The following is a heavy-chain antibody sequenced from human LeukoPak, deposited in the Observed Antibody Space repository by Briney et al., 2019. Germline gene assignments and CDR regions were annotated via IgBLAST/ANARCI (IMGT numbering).Heavy chain of an antibody. Sequence: SETLSLTCAVYGGSFSGYYWSWIRQPPGKGLEWIGEINHSGSTNYNPSLKSRVTISVDTSKNQFSQKLSSVTAADTAVYYCARGSVLGYCSGGSCYTILPFDYWGQGTLVTVSS. J-gene: IGHJ4*02. CDR2: INHSGST. D-gene: IGHD2-15*01. CDR1: GGSFSGYY. CDR3: ARGSVLGYCSGGSCYTILPFDY. V-gene: IGHV4-34*01.